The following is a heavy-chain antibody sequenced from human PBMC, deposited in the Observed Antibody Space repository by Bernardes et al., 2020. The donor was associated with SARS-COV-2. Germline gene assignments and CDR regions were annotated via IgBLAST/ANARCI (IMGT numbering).Heavy chain of an antibody. V-gene: IGHV4-30-2*01. D-gene: IGHD1-26*01. J-gene: IGHJ4*02. Sequence: TLSLTCAVSGGSLSSDDYSWSWIRQPPGEGLGWIGYIYQNGTTYYNPSLKSPVAISLDRTKTHFSLNLSSVTAADTAMYYCARGTLTSWATYYFDYWGQGTLVTVSS. CDR1: GGSLSSDDYS. CDR3: ARGTLTSWATYYFDY. CDR2: IYQNGTT.